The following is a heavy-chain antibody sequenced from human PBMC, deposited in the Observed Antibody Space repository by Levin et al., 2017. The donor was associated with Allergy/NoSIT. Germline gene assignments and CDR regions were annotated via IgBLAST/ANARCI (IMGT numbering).Heavy chain of an antibody. CDR3: ASQLYCSGGSCYRGGDDY. V-gene: IGHV1-69*06. Sequence: PEASVKVSCKASGGTFSSYAISWVRQAPGQGLEWMGGIIPIFGTANYAQKFQGRVTITADKSTSTAYMELSSLRSEDTAVYYCASQLYCSGGSCYRGGDDYWGQGTLVTVSS. J-gene: IGHJ4*02. D-gene: IGHD2-15*01. CDR1: GGTFSSYA. CDR2: IIPIFGTA.